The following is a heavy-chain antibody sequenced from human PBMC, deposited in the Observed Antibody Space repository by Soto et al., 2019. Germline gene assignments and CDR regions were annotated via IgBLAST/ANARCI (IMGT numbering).Heavy chain of an antibody. CDR3: ARRGYSGANYFDY. D-gene: IGHD5-12*01. V-gene: IGHV3-64D*08. J-gene: IGHJ4*02. CDR2: ISSDGGTT. Sequence: GGSLRLSCAASGFTFSSYSMNWVRQAPGKGLEYVSSISSDGGTTYYADSVKGRFTISRDTSTNTLFLQMSRLRAEDTAVYYCARRGYSGANYFDYSGLGALVTVSS. CDR1: GFTFSSYS.